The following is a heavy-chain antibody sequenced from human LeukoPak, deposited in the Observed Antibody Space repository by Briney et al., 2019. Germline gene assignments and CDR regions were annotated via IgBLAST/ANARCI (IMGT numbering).Heavy chain of an antibody. CDR2: MNPNSGNT. V-gene: IGHV1-8*01. J-gene: IGHJ5*02. CDR1: GYTFTSYD. D-gene: IGHD3-22*01. Sequence: ASVKVSCKASGYTFTSYDINWVRQATGQGLEWMGWMNPNSGNTGYAQKFQGRVTITADKSTSTAYMELSSLRSEDTAVYYCARVATYYYDSSGPFDPWGQGTLVTVSS. CDR3: ARVATYYYDSSGPFDP.